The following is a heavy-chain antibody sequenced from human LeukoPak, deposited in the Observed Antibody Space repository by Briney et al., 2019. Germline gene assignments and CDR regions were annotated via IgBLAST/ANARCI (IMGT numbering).Heavy chain of an antibody. Sequence: GGSLRPSCAASGFTFSSYWMSWVRRAPGKGLEWVANIKQDGSEKYYVDSVKGRFTISRDNAKNSLYLQMNSLRAEDTAVYYCARVPYSSGWYVLDYWGQGTLVTVSS. D-gene: IGHD6-19*01. CDR3: ARVPYSSGWYVLDY. V-gene: IGHV3-7*01. CDR1: GFTFSSYW. J-gene: IGHJ4*02. CDR2: IKQDGSEK.